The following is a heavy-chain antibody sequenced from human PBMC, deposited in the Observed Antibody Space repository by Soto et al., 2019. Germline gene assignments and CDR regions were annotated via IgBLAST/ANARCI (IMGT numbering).Heavy chain of an antibody. CDR1: GGSVNIGTYY. Sequence: PSETLSLTCTVPGGSVNIGTYYWSWIRQPPGKGLEWIGYIYHSGSTYYNPSLKSRVTISVDRSKNQFSLKLSSVTAADTAVYYCASLAVAGDFDYWGQGTLVTVSS. D-gene: IGHD6-19*01. CDR2: IYHSGST. V-gene: IGHV4-30-2*01. CDR3: ASLAVAGDFDY. J-gene: IGHJ4*02.